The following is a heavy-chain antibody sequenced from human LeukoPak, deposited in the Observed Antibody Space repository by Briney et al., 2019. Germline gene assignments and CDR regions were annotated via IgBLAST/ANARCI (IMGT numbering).Heavy chain of an antibody. CDR1: GGSISSSSHC. CDR3: ARLVRFCTSNSCYPFDY. D-gene: IGHD2-2*01. V-gene: IGHV4-39*01. CDR2: TYYSGGT. Sequence: PSETLSLTCTVSGGSISSSSHCWGWIRQPPGKGLEWIGSTYYSGGTYYNPSLKSRVTISIDTSKSQFSLKLNSVTAADTAVYYCARLVRFCTSNSCYPFDYWGQGTLVTVSS. J-gene: IGHJ4*02.